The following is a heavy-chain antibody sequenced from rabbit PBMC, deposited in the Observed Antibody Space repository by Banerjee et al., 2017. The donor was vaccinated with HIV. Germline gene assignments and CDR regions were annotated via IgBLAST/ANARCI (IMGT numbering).Heavy chain of an antibody. V-gene: IGHV1S47*01. CDR2: IDPVFGST. Sequence: QEQLVESGGGLVQPGGSLKLSCKASGFDFSSYGVSWVRQAPGKGLEWIGYIDPVFGSTYYASWVNGRFTISSHNAQNTLYLQLNSLTAADTATYFCVRGYDDYGDYMYYFNLWGQGTLVTVS. CDR1: GFDFSSYG. J-gene: IGHJ4*01. CDR3: VRGYDDYGDYMYYFNL. D-gene: IGHD2-1*01.